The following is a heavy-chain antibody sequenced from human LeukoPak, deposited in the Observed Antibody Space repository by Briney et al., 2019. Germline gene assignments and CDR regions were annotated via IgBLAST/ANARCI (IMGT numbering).Heavy chain of an antibody. V-gene: IGHV5-51*01. CDR3: ARLAGSGSLADAFDI. J-gene: IGHJ3*02. Sequence: GESLKISCKSSGYSFTSYWIGWVRQMPGKGLEWMGIIYPGDSDTRYSPSFQGQVTISADKSISTAYLQWSSLKASDTAMYYCARLAGSGSLADAFDIWGQGTMVTVSS. D-gene: IGHD3-22*01. CDR2: IYPGDSDT. CDR1: GYSFTSYW.